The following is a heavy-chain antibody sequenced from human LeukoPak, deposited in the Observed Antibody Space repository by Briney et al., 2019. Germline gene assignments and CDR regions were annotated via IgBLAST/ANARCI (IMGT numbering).Heavy chain of an antibody. CDR2: LSGSGGST. CDR1: GFTFSNYA. Sequence: GGSLRLSCAASGFTFSNYAMTWVRQAPGKGLEWVSLLSGSGGSTYYADSVKGRFTISRDNSKNTLYLQMNSLRAEDTAVYYCAKVSQFFWSGSNFDYWGQGTLVTVSS. J-gene: IGHJ4*02. V-gene: IGHV3-23*01. CDR3: AKVSQFFWSGSNFDY. D-gene: IGHD3-3*01.